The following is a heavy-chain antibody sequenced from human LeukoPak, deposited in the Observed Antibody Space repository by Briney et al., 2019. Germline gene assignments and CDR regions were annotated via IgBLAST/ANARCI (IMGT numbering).Heavy chain of an antibody. V-gene: IGHV3-7*01. CDR1: GFTFSSYW. CDR3: ARSYRHYYGSGSYPY. D-gene: IGHD3-10*01. Sequence: GGSLRLSCAASGFTFSSYWMSWVRQAPGKGLEWVANIKQDGSEKYYVDSVKGRFTISRDNAKNSLYLQMNSLRAEDTGVYYCARSYRHYYGSGSYPYWGQGTLVTVSS. J-gene: IGHJ4*02. CDR2: IKQDGSEK.